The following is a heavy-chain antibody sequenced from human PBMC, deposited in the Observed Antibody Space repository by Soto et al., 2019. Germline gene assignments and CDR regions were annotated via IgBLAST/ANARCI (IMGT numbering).Heavy chain of an antibody. CDR2: IIPIFATV. CDR3: ARGGRGYSSAPRYYFDY. D-gene: IGHD5-18*01. J-gene: IGHJ4*02. Sequence: QVQLVQSGSEVKKPGSSVKVSCKASGGPFSSNPISWVRQAPGQGLEWMAGIIPIFATVHYAQKFQGRVTITADESTSTAYMELTSLRSEDTAVYFCARGGRGYSSAPRYYFDYWGQGTLVTVS. V-gene: IGHV1-69*01. CDR1: GGPFSSNP.